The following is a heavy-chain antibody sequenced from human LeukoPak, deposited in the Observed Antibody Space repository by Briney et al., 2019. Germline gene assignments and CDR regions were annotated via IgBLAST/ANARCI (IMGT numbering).Heavy chain of an antibody. J-gene: IGHJ6*03. CDR3: AETIGYYYYMNV. CDR1: GGFISSYY. D-gene: IGHD1-7*01. Sequence: PSETLSLTCTVSGGFISSYYWSWIRQPPGKGLEWIGSFYYSGSTNYNPSLKSRVIISEDTSKNQFSLKLSSVTAADTAVYYCAETIGYYYYMNVWGKGTTVTVSS. CDR2: FYYSGST. V-gene: IGHV4-59*01.